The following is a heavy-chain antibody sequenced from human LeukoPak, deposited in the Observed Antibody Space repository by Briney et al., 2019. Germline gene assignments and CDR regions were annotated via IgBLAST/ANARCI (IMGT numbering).Heavy chain of an antibody. CDR3: ARGYGSASCPYLFDN. V-gene: IGHV3-7*04. D-gene: IGHD2-2*01. CDR1: GFTFSSYW. Sequence: GGSLRLSCEASGFTFSSYWMSWVRQAPGKGLEWVATIRQDGSVNHYVDSVKGRFTVSRDNAKNSLYLQMNSLRAEDTAVYYCARGYGSASCPYLFDNWGQGTPVTVST. J-gene: IGHJ4*02. CDR2: IRQDGSVN.